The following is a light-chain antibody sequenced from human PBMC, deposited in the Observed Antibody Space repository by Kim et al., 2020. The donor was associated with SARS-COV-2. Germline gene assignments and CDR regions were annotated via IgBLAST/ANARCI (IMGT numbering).Light chain of an antibody. V-gene: IGKV1-5*03. CDR1: QSIAGW. J-gene: IGKJ1*01. CDR2: KAS. CDR3: QQYHTYWT. Sequence: SASVGGRVTITCRASQSIAGWLAWYQQKPGKAPNLLIYKASNLKSGVPSRFSGSGFGTEFTLTINSLQPDDSATYYCQQYHTYWTFGQGTKVDIK.